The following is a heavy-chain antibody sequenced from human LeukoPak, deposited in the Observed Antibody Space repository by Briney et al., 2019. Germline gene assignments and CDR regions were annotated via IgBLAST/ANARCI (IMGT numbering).Heavy chain of an antibody. CDR1: GFTFSSYT. D-gene: IGHD3-22*01. CDR2: ISTRSDFT. V-gene: IGHV3-21*01. Sequence: GGSLRLSCAASGFTFSSYTMSWVRLAPGKGLEWVSSISTRSDFTYYADSLKGRFTISRDNAKNSLYLQMNSRRAEDTAVYYCARVDSSGYYIHLDYWGRGTLVTVSS. J-gene: IGHJ4*02. CDR3: ARVDSSGYYIHLDY.